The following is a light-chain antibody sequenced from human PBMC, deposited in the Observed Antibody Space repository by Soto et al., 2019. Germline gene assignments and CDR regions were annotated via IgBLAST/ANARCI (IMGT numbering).Light chain of an antibody. V-gene: IGKV3D-20*02. J-gene: IGKJ4*01. CDR2: GAS. Sequence: IVLTLSPCTLSLSPGEIVTLSCRASQSVSNNYLAWYQQKPGQAPRLLIYGASNRATGIPDRFSGSGSGTDFTLTISRLEPEDFAVYYCQQRSNWLTFGGGTKVDIK. CDR3: QQRSNWLT. CDR1: QSVSNNY.